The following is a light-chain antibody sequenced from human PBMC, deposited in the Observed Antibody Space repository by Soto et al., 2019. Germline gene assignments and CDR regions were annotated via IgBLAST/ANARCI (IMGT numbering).Light chain of an antibody. V-gene: IGLV1-51*01. CDR1: NSNIGINY. J-gene: IGLJ2*01. CDR2: DDN. Sequence: QSVLTQPPSVSAAPGQKVTISCSGSNSNIGINYVSWYQHLPGTAPKLLIFDDNNRPSGIPDRFSASKSGTSATLGITGLQTGDEADYYCGTWDSSLSAEVFGGGTKLTVL. CDR3: GTWDSSLSAEV.